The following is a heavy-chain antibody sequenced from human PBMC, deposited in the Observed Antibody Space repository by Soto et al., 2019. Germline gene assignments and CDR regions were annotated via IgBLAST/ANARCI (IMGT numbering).Heavy chain of an antibody. Sequence: QTLSLICAISGDIDSSNSAAWNWIRQSPSRGLEWLGRAFYRSTWYNGYAVSVKSRITINPDTSKNQFSLQLNSVTPEDTALYYCARATSRVATITYFYFYGMDVWGQGTTVTVSS. D-gene: IGHD5-12*01. V-gene: IGHV6-1*01. J-gene: IGHJ6*02. CDR3: ARATSRVATITYFYFYGMDV. CDR2: AFYRSTWYN. CDR1: GDIDSSNSAA.